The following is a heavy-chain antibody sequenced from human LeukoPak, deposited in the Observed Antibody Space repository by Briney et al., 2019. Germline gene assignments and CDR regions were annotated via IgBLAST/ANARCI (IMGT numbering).Heavy chain of an antibody. D-gene: IGHD1-14*01. V-gene: IGHV4-39*01. J-gene: IGHJ4*02. CDR2: IYYSGST. CDR3: ARLRPELFFDY. CDR1: GGSISSSSYY. Sequence: SETLSLTCTVSGGSISSSSYYWGWIRQPPGKGLEWIGSIYYSGSTYCNPSLKSRVTISVDTSKNQFSLKLSSVTAADTAVYYCARLRPELFFDYWGQGTLVTVSS.